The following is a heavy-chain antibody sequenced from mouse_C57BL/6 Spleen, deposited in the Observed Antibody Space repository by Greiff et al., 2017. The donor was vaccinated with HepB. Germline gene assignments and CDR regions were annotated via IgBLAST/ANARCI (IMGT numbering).Heavy chain of an antibody. Sequence: EVQLVESGGGLVKPGGSLKLSCAASGFTFSSYAMSWVRQTPEKRLEWVATISDGGSYTYYPDNVKGRFTISRDNAKNNLYLQMSQLKSEDTAMYYCARADYSNYPFAYWGQGTLVTVSA. J-gene: IGHJ3*01. CDR2: ISDGGSYT. CDR1: GFTFSSYA. V-gene: IGHV5-4*01. CDR3: ARADYSNYPFAY. D-gene: IGHD2-5*01.